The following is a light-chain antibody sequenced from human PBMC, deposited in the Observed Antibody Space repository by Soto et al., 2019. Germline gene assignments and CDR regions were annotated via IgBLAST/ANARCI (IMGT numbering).Light chain of an antibody. CDR3: QSYDSSQSGSNVV. CDR2: GNS. J-gene: IGLJ2*01. V-gene: IGLV1-40*01. Sequence: QAVLTQPPSVSGAPGQRVTISCTGSSSNIGAGYDVHWYQQLPGTAPKLLIYGNSNRPSGVPDRFSGSKSGTSASLAITGLQAEDEADYYCQSYDSSQSGSNVVFGGGTKVTVL. CDR1: SSNIGAGYD.